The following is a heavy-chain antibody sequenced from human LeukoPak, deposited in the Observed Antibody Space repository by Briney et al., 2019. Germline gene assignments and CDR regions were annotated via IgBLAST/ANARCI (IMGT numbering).Heavy chain of an antibody. D-gene: IGHD3-10*01. V-gene: IGHV4-34*01. Sequence: PSETLSLTCAVYGESFSGHYWTWIRRPPGKGLEWIGEINHSGSTTPNPSLNNRVTISVDTSKNQFSLKLTSVTAADTAVYYCARPRYGSGSLDSWGQGTLVTVSS. J-gene: IGHJ4*02. CDR2: INHSGST. CDR3: ARPRYGSGSLDS. CDR1: GESFSGHY.